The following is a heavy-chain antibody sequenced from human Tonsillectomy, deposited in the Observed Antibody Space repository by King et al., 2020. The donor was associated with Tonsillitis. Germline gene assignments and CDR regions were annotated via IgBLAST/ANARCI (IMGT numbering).Heavy chain of an antibody. CDR2: ISSNSIMI. CDR1: GFTFSSFG. D-gene: IGHD2-15*01. Sequence: VQLVESGGGLIQPGGSLRLSCAASGFTFSSFGMNWVRQAPGKGLEWVSYISSNSIMIHYADSVKGRFTISRDNAKNSLYLQMSSLRAEDTAVYYCARYCSGGSCYSVGFDYWGQGTLVTVSS. V-gene: IGHV3-48*01. CDR3: ARYCSGGSCYSVGFDY. J-gene: IGHJ4*02.